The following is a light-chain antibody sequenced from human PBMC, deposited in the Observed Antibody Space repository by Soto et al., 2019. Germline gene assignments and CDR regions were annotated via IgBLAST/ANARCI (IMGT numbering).Light chain of an antibody. CDR1: SSNIGTNA. Sequence: SLLTQPPSASGTPGQRVTISCSGGSSNIGTNAVNWYQQLPGTAPKLLIYNNNQRPSGVPDRFSGSKSGTSASLAIGGLQSEDEADYYCAAWDDSLNGYVFGTGTKVTVL. CDR2: NNN. V-gene: IGLV1-44*01. CDR3: AAWDDSLNGYV. J-gene: IGLJ1*01.